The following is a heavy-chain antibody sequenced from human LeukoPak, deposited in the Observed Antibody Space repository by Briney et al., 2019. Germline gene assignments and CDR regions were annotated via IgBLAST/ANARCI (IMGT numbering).Heavy chain of an antibody. CDR2: IYYSGGS. J-gene: IGHJ3*01. CDR3: ARGVGRGRLSSDSFDL. CDR1: GGSMSGYY. Sequence: PSETLSLTCTVSGGSMSGYYYTWLRQPPGKGLEWIGYIYYSGGSNYNPSLKSRVTISVDTSKSQISLKLTSVTAADTAVYYCARGVGRGRLSSDSFDLWGQGTMVTVSS. V-gene: IGHV4-59*01.